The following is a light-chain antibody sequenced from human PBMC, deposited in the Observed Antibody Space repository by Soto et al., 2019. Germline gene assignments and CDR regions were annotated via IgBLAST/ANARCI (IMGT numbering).Light chain of an antibody. J-gene: IGKJ1*01. CDR1: QSVSSNF. Sequence: EIVLTQSPGTLSLSPGERATLSCRASQSVSSNFLAWYQQKPGQAPRLLFYGASSRATGIPDRFSGSGSGTDFTPTISRLEPEDFAVDYCHQDGSSHPWTFGQGTKVEIK. V-gene: IGKV3-20*01. CDR2: GAS. CDR3: HQDGSSHPWT.